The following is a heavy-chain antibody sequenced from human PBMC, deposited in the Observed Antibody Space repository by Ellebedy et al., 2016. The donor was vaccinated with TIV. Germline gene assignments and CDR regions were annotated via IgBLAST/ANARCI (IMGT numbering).Heavy chain of an antibody. CDR1: GGTFSSYG. Sequence: ASVKVSXXASGGTFSSYGISWVRQAPGQGLEWMGWISAYNGNTNYAQKLQGRVTMTTDTSTSTAYMELRSLRSDDTAVYYCARGGYARNNWFDPWGQGTLVTVSS. V-gene: IGHV1-18*01. D-gene: IGHD3-16*01. J-gene: IGHJ5*02. CDR3: ARGGYARNNWFDP. CDR2: ISAYNGNT.